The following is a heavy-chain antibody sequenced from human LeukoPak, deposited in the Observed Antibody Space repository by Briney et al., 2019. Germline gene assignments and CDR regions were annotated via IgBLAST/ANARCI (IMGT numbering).Heavy chain of an antibody. CDR3: ARDDGGLLEPFDP. CDR1: GFTFSSNS. J-gene: IGHJ5*02. V-gene: IGHV3-21*01. D-gene: IGHD3-16*01. Sequence: GGSLRVSCAASGFTFSSNSMNCVRQAPGKGLEWVSSISSSSSYIYYADSVKGRFTISRDNAKNSLYLQMNSLRAEDTAVYYCARDDGGLLEPFDPWGQGTLVTVSS. CDR2: ISSSSSYI.